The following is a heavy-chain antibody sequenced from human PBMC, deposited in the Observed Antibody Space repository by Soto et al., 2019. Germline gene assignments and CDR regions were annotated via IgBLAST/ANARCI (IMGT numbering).Heavy chain of an antibody. V-gene: IGHV3-30*04. CDR2: MSFDGSKA. D-gene: IGHD2-2*01. J-gene: IGHJ6*02. Sequence: QVQLVESGGGVVQPGRSLSLSCAASGFTLSSYAVHWVRQAPGKGLEGVAVMSFDGSKASHADSVKGRFTISRDNSKNTVSLQMNSLRVEDSAVYYCARGPPGVVTGAIGSGGMDVWGQGTRVTVSS. CDR3: ARGPPGVVTGAIGSGGMDV. CDR1: GFTLSSYA.